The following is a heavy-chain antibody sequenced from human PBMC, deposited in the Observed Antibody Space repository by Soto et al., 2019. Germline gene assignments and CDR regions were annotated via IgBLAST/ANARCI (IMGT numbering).Heavy chain of an antibody. CDR3: ARDSYDSSGYSYYFDY. J-gene: IGHJ4*02. CDR1: GYTFTSYA. D-gene: IGHD3-22*01. V-gene: IGHV1-3*01. CDR2: INAGNGNT. Sequence: ASVKVSCKVSGYTFTSYAMHWVRQAPGQRLEWMGWINAGNGNTKYSQKFQGRVTITRDTSASTAYMELSSLRSEDTAVYYCARDSYDSSGYSYYFDYWGQGTLVTVSS.